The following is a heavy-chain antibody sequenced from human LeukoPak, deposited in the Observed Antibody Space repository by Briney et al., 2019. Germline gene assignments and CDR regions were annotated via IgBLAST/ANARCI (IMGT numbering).Heavy chain of an antibody. CDR3: ARATPSIHYGMDV. CDR1: GFTVSSNY. CDR2: IYSGGST. V-gene: IGHV3-53*01. D-gene: IGHD3-3*02. J-gene: IGHJ6*02. Sequence: QPGGSLRLSCVASGFTVSSNYMSWVRQAPGKGLEWVSVIYSGGSTFYADSVKGRFTISRDNSKNTLYLQMNSLRAEDTAVYYCARATPSIHYGMDVWGQGTTVTVSS.